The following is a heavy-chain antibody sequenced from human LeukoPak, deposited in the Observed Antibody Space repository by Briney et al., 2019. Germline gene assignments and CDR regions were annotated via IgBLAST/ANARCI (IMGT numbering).Heavy chain of an antibody. D-gene: IGHD4-17*01. CDR1: GYSFTSYW. V-gene: IGHV5-51*01. CDR3: ARHGRGDYVESAFDI. CDR2: VYPGDSDT. Sequence: GESLKISRKGSGYSFTSYWIGWVRQMPGKGLEWMGIVYPGDSDTRYSPSFQGQVTISADKSISTAYLQWSSLKASDTAMYYCARHGRGDYVESAFDIWGQGTMVTVSS. J-gene: IGHJ3*02.